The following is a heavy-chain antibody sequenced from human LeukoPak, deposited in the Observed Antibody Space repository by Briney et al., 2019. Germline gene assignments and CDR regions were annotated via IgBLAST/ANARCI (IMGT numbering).Heavy chain of an antibody. CDR3: ARDPRGGTSRDNWFDP. CDR2: IYYSGST. V-gene: IGHV4-61*01. J-gene: IGHJ5*02. CDR1: GGSISSSPYY. D-gene: IGHD1-1*01. Sequence: SETLSLTCTVSGGSISSSPYYWGWIRQPPGKGLEWIGYIYYSGSTNYNPSLKSRVTISVDTSKNQFSLKLNSVTAADTAVYYCARDPRGGTSRDNWFDPWGQGTLVTVSS.